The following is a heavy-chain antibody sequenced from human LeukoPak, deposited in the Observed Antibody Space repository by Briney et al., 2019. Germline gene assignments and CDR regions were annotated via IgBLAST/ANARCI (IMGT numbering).Heavy chain of an antibody. CDR2: LSSNSAYI. Sequence: GGSLRLSCAASGFTFRSYSMNWVRQAPGKGLEWVSTLSSNSAYIYYADSVKGRFTISRDNARNSLYLQMDNLRAEDGAVYYCSRDFSLGNPLAFDLWGLGTMVTVSS. CDR3: SRDFSLGNPLAFDL. V-gene: IGHV3-21*01. D-gene: IGHD1-14*01. CDR1: GFTFRSYS. J-gene: IGHJ3*01.